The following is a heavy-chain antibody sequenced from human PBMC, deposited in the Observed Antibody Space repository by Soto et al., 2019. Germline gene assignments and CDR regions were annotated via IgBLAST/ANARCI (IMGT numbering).Heavy chain of an antibody. CDR3: ARTPAGGRSPL. D-gene: IGHD1-26*01. CDR2: TSAYNGNT. Sequence: KVSCKASGYTFPSYAICWVRQAPGKGLEWMGWTSAYNGNTHFAQKFQGRVTMTTDTSTTTAYMELRSLRSDDSAVYYCARTPAGGRSPLWVQGTLVIVSS. CDR1: GYTFPSYA. J-gene: IGHJ4*02. V-gene: IGHV1-18*01.